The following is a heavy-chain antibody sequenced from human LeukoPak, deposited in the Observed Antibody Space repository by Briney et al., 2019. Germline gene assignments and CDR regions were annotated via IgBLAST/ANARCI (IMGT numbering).Heavy chain of an antibody. D-gene: IGHD3-10*01. CDR3: AKDSMVRGVPVYFDY. CDR2: ISSSSSYI. V-gene: IGHV3-21*04. Sequence: GGSLRLSCAASGFTFSSYSMNWVRQAPGKGLEWVSSISSSSSYIYYADSLKGRFTISRDNAKNSLYLQMNSLRAEDTALYYCAKDSMVRGVPVYFDYWGQGTLVTVSS. CDR1: GFTFSSYS. J-gene: IGHJ4*02.